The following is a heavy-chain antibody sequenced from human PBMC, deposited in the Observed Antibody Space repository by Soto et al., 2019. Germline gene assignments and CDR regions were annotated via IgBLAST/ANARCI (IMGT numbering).Heavy chain of an antibody. V-gene: IGHV4-39*01. CDR3: ARHNGPLYVGYYYDMDV. CDR1: GGSISSSSYY. J-gene: IGHJ6*02. D-gene: IGHD3-16*01. CDR2: IYYSGYT. Sequence: SETLSLTCTVSGGSISSSSYYWGWIRQPPGKGLEWIGSIYYSGYTYYKQSLKSRVNISVDTSKNQFSLKLSSVTAADTFVYYCARHNGPLYVGYYYDMDVWGQGTTVTVSS.